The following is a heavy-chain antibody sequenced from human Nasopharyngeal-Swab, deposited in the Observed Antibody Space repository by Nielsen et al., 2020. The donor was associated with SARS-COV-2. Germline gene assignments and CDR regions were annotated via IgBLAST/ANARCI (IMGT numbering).Heavy chain of an antibody. Sequence: GGSLRLSCAASGFTCSSYWMHWVRQDPGKGLVWVSRISIDGSSTSYADSVKGRFTISRDNAKNTLYLQMNSLRAEDTAVYYCAKRDCSNAVCRYYFDYWGQGTLVTVSS. CDR1: GFTCSSYW. D-gene: IGHD2-8*01. V-gene: IGHV3-74*01. CDR3: AKRDCSNAVCRYYFDY. J-gene: IGHJ4*02. CDR2: ISIDGSST.